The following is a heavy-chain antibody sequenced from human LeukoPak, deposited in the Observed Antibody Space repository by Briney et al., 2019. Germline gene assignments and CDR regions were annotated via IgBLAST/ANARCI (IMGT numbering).Heavy chain of an antibody. CDR2: ITGRGDNT. D-gene: IGHD1-26*01. V-gene: IGHV3-23*01. Sequence: GGSLRLSCAASGFIFGSSAISWLRQAPGKGLQWVSTITGRGDNTYYADSLKGRFSISRDNSKDTLYLLMNSLSADDTATYYCAKDHVGTITLRYFDSWGQGTLVTVSS. J-gene: IGHJ4*02. CDR3: AKDHVGTITLRYFDS. CDR1: GFIFGSSA.